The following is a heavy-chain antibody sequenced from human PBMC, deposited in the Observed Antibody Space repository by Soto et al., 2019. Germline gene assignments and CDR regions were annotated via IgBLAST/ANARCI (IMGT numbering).Heavy chain of an antibody. CDR1: GYTFASYF. CDR2: INPSGGSA. Sequence: ASVKVSCKASGYTFASYFLHWVRQAPGQGLDWMGMINPSGGSASSAQKFQGRLTMTRDTSTSTVYMDLTSLRSEDTAVYYCARGGSTLVPRYQILTGYYPHDFWGQGTLVTVSS. D-gene: IGHD3-9*01. V-gene: IGHV1-46*01. J-gene: IGHJ4*02. CDR3: ARGGSTLVPRYQILTGYYPHDF.